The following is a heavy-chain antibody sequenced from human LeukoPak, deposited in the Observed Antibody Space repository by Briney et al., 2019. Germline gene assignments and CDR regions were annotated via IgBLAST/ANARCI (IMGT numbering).Heavy chain of an antibody. CDR1: GYTFTSYG. D-gene: IGHD2-21*01. V-gene: IGHV1-18*01. CDR3: ARDRQCGY. CDR2: ISPYNSNT. Sequence: GAPVRVSCKASGYTFTSYGISWVRQAPGQGLEWMGWISPYNSNTNYAPKLQGRVTMTTDTATSTAYMELTSLTSDDTAVYYCARDRQCGYWGQGTLVTVSS. J-gene: IGHJ4*02.